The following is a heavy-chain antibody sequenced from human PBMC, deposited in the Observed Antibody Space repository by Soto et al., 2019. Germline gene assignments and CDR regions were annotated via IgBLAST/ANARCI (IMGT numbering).Heavy chain of an antibody. J-gene: IGHJ4*02. CDR2: INHSGST. CDR1: GGSFSGYY. CDR3: ARRATIQKNQFDY. D-gene: IGHD5-12*01. V-gene: IGHV4-34*01. Sequence: PSETLSLTCAVYGGSFSGYYWSWIRQPPGKGLEWIGEINHSGSTNYNPSLKSRVTISVDTSKNQFSLKLSSVTAADTAVYYCARRATIQKNQFDYWGQGTLVTVSS.